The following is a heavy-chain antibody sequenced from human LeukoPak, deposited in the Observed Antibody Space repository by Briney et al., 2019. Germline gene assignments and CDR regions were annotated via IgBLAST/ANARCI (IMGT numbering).Heavy chain of an antibody. CDR3: AKGNYYDSSAYSYFDY. CDR2: IRYDGSNK. J-gene: IGHJ4*02. V-gene: IGHV3-30*02. Sequence: GGSLRLSCAASGFTFSSYGMHWVRQAPGKGLEWVAFIRYDGSNKYYTDSVKGRFTISRDNSKNTLYLQMNSLRAEDTAVYYCAKGNYYDSSAYSYFDYWGQGTLVTVSS. D-gene: IGHD3-22*01. CDR1: GFTFSSYG.